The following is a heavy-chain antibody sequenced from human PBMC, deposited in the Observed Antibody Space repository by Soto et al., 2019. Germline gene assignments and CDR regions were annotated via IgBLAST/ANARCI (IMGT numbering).Heavy chain of an antibody. CDR3: ARTAYCGGDCYFVAFDI. CDR1: GGTFSSYA. J-gene: IGHJ3*02. CDR2: IIPIFGTA. D-gene: IGHD2-21*02. V-gene: IGHV1-69*13. Sequence: ASVKVSCKASGGTFSSYAISWVRQAPGQGLEWMGGIIPIFGTANYAQKFQGRVTITADESTSTAYMELSSLRSEDTAVYYCARTAYCGGDCYFVAFDIWGQGTMVTVSS.